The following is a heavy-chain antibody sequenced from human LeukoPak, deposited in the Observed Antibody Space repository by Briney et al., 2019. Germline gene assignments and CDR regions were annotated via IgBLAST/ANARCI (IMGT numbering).Heavy chain of an antibody. V-gene: IGHV3-48*02. J-gene: IGHJ4*02. CDR2: ITADSGTT. CDR1: GFTFSSKS. CDR3: ASRDYFDY. Sequence: QPGGSLSLSCAVSGFTFSSKSMNWVRQAPGKGLEWVSYITADSGTTYYADSVKGRFTISRDNAKNSLYLQMNSLRDEDTAVYYSASRDYFDYWGQGTLVTVSS.